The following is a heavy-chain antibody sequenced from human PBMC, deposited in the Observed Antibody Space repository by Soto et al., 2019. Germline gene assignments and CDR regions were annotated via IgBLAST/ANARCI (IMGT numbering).Heavy chain of an antibody. CDR2: INPNSGGT. Sequence: ASVKLSCKSSGYTFTGYYRHWVRQAPGQGLEWMGWINPNSGGTNYAQKFQGWVTMTRDTSISTAYMELSRLRSDDTAVYYCARGLGYCISTSCYRGVISDYWGQGTLVTVSS. CDR1: GYTFTGYY. V-gene: IGHV1-2*04. D-gene: IGHD2-2*01. J-gene: IGHJ4*02. CDR3: ARGLGYCISTSCYRGVISDY.